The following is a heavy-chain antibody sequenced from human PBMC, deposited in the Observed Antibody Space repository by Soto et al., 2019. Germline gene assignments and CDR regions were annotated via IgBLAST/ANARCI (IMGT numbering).Heavy chain of an antibody. V-gene: IGHV3-11*01. CDR2: ITYNGDTI. Sequence: QVQLVESGGGLVKPGGSLRLSCAASGFTFSDYYMTWIRQAPGKGLEWLSYITYNGDTIYYADCVKGRFTISRDNAHNSLYLEMNNLRAEDTAIYYCARLRPTNTGGTFDIWGQGTMVTVSS. CDR3: ARLRPTNTGGTFDI. J-gene: IGHJ3*02. D-gene: IGHD3-16*01. CDR1: GFTFSDYY.